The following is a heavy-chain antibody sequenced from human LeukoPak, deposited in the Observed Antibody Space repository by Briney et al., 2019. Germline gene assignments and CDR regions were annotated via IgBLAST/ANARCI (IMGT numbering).Heavy chain of an antibody. CDR1: GYSFTSYW. J-gene: IGHJ5*02. CDR3: ARTDTYYYDSSGPLFDP. Sequence: GESLQISCKGSGYSFTSYWIGWVRQMPGKGLEWMGIIYPGDSDTRYSPSFQGQVTISADKSISTAYLQWSSLKASDTAMYYCARTDTYYYDSSGPLFDPWGQGTLVTVSS. D-gene: IGHD3-22*01. CDR2: IYPGDSDT. V-gene: IGHV5-51*01.